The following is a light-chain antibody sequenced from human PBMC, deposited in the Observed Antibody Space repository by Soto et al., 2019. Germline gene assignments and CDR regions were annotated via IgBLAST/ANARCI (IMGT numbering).Light chain of an antibody. J-gene: IGKJ2*01. Sequence: EIELTQSPATLSLSPGERATLSCRASLTVGSYLAWYQQKPGQAPRLLISDASNRATGIPARFSGSGSGTDFTLTISSLEPEDFAVYYCQQRSNWPYTFGQGTKLEIK. CDR3: QQRSNWPYT. CDR2: DAS. V-gene: IGKV3-11*01. CDR1: LTVGSY.